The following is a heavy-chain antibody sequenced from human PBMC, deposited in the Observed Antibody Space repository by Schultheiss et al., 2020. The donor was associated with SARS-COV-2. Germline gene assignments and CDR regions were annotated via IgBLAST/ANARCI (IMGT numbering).Heavy chain of an antibody. V-gene: IGHV3-7*01. CDR3: ARSSWSNFDY. D-gene: IGHD6-13*01. CDR2: IKQDGSEK. Sequence: GGSLRLSCAASGFTFSSYGMHWVRQAPGKGLEWVANIKQDGSEKYYVDSVKGRFTISRDNAKNSLYLQMNSLRAEDTAVYYCARSSWSNFDYWGQGTLVTVSS. J-gene: IGHJ4*02. CDR1: GFTFSSYG.